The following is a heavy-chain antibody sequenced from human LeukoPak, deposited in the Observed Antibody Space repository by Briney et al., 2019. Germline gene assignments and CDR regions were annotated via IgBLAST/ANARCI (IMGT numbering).Heavy chain of an antibody. CDR2: MNHSGST. D-gene: IGHD3-22*01. CDR3: ARDFTGGHYYDSSGSNNWFDP. Sequence: SETLSLTCTVYGESFSGYSWSWLRQPPGKRLEWIGEMNHSGSTNYNPSLKSRVTISVDTSKNQFSLKLSSVTAADTAVYYCARDFTGGHYYDSSGSNNWFDPWGQGTLVTVSS. CDR1: GESFSGYS. J-gene: IGHJ5*02. V-gene: IGHV4-34*01.